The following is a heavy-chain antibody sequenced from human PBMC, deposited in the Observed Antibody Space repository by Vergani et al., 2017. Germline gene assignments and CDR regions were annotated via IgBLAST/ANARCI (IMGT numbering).Heavy chain of an antibody. V-gene: IGHV4-39*01. CDR1: GGSITSSSYH. D-gene: IGHD3-9*01. J-gene: IGHJ4*02. CDR3: ARTESFILRYFHWAL. Sequence: QLHLQESGPGLVKPSETLSLTCTVSGGSITSSSYHWGWIRQPPGKGLEWIGNIYHSGGAYYNPSLKGRVTISVDTSKNQFSLEVTSVTAADTAIYFCARTESFILRYFHWALWGQGTPVTVSS. CDR2: IYHSGGA.